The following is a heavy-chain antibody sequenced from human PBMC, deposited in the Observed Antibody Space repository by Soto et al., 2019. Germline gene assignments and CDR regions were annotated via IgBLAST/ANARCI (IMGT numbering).Heavy chain of an antibody. Sequence: QVQLQQWGAGLLKPSETLSLTCAVYGGSFSGYYWSWNRQPPGKGLEWIGEINHSGSTNYNPSLKSRVTISVDTSKNQFSLKLSSVTAADTAVYYCARGQSYDYVWGTKECYFDYWGQGTLVTVSS. CDR3: ARGQSYDYVWGTKECYFDY. D-gene: IGHD3-16*01. CDR1: GGSFSGYY. CDR2: INHSGST. V-gene: IGHV4-34*01. J-gene: IGHJ4*02.